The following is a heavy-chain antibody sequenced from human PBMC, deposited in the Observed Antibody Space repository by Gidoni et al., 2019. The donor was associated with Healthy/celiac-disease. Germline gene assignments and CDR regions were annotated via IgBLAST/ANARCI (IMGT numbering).Heavy chain of an antibody. V-gene: IGHV3-73*02. D-gene: IGHD2-15*01. Sequence: EVQLVESGGGLVQPGGSLNLSCAPSGFTFSRSAMPWVRQASGKGREWVGRIRSKANSDATAYAASVKGRFTISRDDSKNTAYLQMNSLKTEDTAVYYCTRRCGGSCDSRFDPWGQGTLVTVSS. CDR2: IRSKANSDAT. CDR1: GFTFSRSA. CDR3: TRRCGGSCDSRFDP. J-gene: IGHJ5*02.